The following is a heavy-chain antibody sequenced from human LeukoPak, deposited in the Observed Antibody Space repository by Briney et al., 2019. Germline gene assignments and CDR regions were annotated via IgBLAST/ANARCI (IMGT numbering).Heavy chain of an antibody. CDR3: ARGSGWLDY. CDR2: INPGGSES. J-gene: IGHJ4*02. CDR1: GFTFGNYW. D-gene: IGHD6-19*01. V-gene: IGHV3-7*01. Sequence: PGGSLRLSCTVSGFTFGNYWMSWVRQVPGKGLEWVANINPGGSESYSIDSVKGRFAISRDTAKNSLYLQMNSLRAEDTAVHYCARGSGWLDYWGQGTLVTVSS.